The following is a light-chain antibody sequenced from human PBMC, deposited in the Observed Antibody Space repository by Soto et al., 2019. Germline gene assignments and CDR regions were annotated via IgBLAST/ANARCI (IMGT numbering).Light chain of an antibody. J-gene: IGLJ2*01. Sequence: QSVLTQPPSVSGAPGQSVTISCTGSGSNIGAGYDVHWYQQLPGVAPKLLIFDTTNRPSGVPGRFSGSKSGASASLAIPGLLPEDEADLFCQSFDTNLNAVVFGGGTKLTVL. V-gene: IGLV1-40*01. CDR2: DTT. CDR3: QSFDTNLNAVV. CDR1: GSNIGAGYD.